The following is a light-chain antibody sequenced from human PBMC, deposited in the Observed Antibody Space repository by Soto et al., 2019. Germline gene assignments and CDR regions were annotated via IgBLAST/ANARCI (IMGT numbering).Light chain of an antibody. CDR1: QSVSSD. CDR3: QQRTNWPLT. V-gene: IGKV3-11*01. Sequence: EIVLTQSPATLSLSPGERVTLSCRASQSVSSDLAWYQRKPGQAPRLLIYDASNRATGIPARFSGSGSGTDFTLTISSLEPEDFAVYYCQQRTNWPLTFGGGTKVEIK. CDR2: DAS. J-gene: IGKJ4*01.